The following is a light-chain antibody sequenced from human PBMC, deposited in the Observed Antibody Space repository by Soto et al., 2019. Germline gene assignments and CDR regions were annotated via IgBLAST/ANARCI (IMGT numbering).Light chain of an antibody. V-gene: IGLV1-47*02. Sequence: QSVLTQPPSASGTPGQRVTISCSGTNSNIGPHFVYWYQHLPGTTPKLLVLSYNQRPSWVPDRFSGSKSGSSASLAISGLRSEDEADYYCATWDDSLSGWVFGGGTKPTVL. CDR2: SYN. J-gene: IGLJ3*02. CDR3: ATWDDSLSGWV. CDR1: NSNIGPHF.